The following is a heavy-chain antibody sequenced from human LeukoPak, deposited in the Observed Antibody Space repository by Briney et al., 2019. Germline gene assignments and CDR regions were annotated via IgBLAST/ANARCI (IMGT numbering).Heavy chain of an antibody. V-gene: IGHV4-39*07. D-gene: IGHD5-18*01. CDR2: IYYSGST. CDR1: GGSISSSSYY. Sequence: PSETLSLTCTVSGGSISSSSYYWGWIRQPPGKGLEWIGSIYYSGSTYYNPSLKSRVTISVDTSKNQFSLKLSSVTAADTAVYCCASTGLWGAYDYWGQGTLVTVSS. J-gene: IGHJ4*02. CDR3: ASTGLWGAYDY.